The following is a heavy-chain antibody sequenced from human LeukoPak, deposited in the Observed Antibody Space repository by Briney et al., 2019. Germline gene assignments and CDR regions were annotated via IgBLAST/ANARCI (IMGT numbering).Heavy chain of an antibody. D-gene: IGHD6-19*01. V-gene: IGHV3-30-3*01. Sequence: PGGSLRLSCAASGFTFSSYAMSWVRQAPGKGLEWVAVISYDGSNKYYADSVKGRFTISRDNSKNTLYLQMNSLRAEDTAVYYCARDWAVAGIWHWFDPWGQGTLVTVSS. CDR1: GFTFSSYA. CDR2: ISYDGSNK. CDR3: ARDWAVAGIWHWFDP. J-gene: IGHJ5*02.